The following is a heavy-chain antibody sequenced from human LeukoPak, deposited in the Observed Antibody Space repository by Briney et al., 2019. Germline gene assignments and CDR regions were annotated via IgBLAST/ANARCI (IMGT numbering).Heavy chain of an antibody. CDR2: IYYSGST. J-gene: IGHJ4*02. CDR3: ARGNGYSGLGFDY. Sequence: PSETLSLTCTVSGGSISSGGYYWSWIRQHPGKGLEWIGYIYYSGSTYYNPSLKSGVTISVDTSKNQFSLKLSSVTDADTAVYYCARGNGYSGLGFDYWGQGTLVTVSS. CDR1: GGSISSGGYY. D-gene: IGHD5-12*01. V-gene: IGHV4-31*03.